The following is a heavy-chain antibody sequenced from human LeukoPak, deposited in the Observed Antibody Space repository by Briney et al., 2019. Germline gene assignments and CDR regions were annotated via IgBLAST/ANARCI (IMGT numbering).Heavy chain of an antibody. Sequence: PGGTLSLSCAASGFTFSSYDMHWVRQAPGKGLEWVAVISYDGSNKYYADSVKGRFTMSRDDAKISLYLQMNSLRAEDTAVYYCARLPELPGFGDYWGPGTLVTVSS. CDR1: GFTFSSYD. V-gene: IGHV3-30*04. D-gene: IGHD3-10*01. CDR3: ARLPELPGFGDY. CDR2: ISYDGSNK. J-gene: IGHJ4*02.